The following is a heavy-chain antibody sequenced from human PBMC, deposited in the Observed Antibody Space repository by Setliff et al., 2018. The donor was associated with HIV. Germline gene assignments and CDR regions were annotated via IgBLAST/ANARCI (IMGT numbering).Heavy chain of an antibody. CDR1: GYTFTSYD. CDR3: ARGDYGSGSYYPYYFYYGMDV. CDR2: IIPIYGTP. V-gene: IGHV1-69*13. D-gene: IGHD3-10*01. J-gene: IGHJ6*02. Sequence: GASVKVSCKTSGYTFTSYDINWVRQAPGQGLEWMGGIIPIYGTPIYAQKFQGRVTITADESTSTAYMELSSLRSEDTAVYYCARGDYGSGSYYPYYFYYGMDVWGQGTTVTVSS.